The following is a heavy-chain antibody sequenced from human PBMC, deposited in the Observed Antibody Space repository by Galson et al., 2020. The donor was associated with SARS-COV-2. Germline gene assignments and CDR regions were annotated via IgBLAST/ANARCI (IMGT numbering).Heavy chain of an antibody. J-gene: IGHJ4*02. Sequence: SETLSLTCTVSGGSISSYYWSWIRQPPGKGLEWIGYIYYSGSTNYNPSLKSRITISVDTSKNQFSLKLSSVTAADTAVYYCARAAQTYYDFWSGYYNAPHFDYWGQGTLVTVSS. CDR1: GGSISSYY. D-gene: IGHD3-3*01. CDR3: ARAAQTYYDFWSGYYNAPHFDY. CDR2: IYYSGST. V-gene: IGHV4-59*01.